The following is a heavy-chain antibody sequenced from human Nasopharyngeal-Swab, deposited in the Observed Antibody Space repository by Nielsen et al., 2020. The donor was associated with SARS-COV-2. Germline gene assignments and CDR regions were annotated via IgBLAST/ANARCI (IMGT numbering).Heavy chain of an antibody. CDR2: INHSGST. CDR1: GGSFSGYY. Sequence: SETLSLTCAVYGGSFSGYYWSWIRQPPGKGLEWIGEINHSGSTNYNPSLKSRVTISVDTSKNQFSLKLSSVTAADTAVDYCALQGYYYDSSGYWGQGTLVTVSS. J-gene: IGHJ4*02. CDR3: ALQGYYYDSSGY. V-gene: IGHV4-34*01. D-gene: IGHD3-22*01.